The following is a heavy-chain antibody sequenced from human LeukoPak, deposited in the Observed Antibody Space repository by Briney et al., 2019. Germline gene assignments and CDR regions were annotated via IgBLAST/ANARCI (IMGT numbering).Heavy chain of an antibody. CDR1: GGSVSSYY. J-gene: IGHJ4*02. Sequence: SSETLSLTCTVSGGSVSSYYWSWIRQSAGKGLEWIGRIYSSGSTNYSPSVKSRVTMSVDTSKNQFSLKLTSVTAADTAVYYCARAAPATDALDYWGQGTLVTVSS. V-gene: IGHV4-4*07. CDR3: ARAAPATDALDY. CDR2: IYSSGST. D-gene: IGHD6-13*01.